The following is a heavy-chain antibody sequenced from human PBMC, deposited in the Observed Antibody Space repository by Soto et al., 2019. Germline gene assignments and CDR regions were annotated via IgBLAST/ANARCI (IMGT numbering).Heavy chain of an antibody. D-gene: IGHD3-10*01. Sequence: ASVKVSCKVSGYALTELSMHWVRQAPGKGLEWMGGFDPEDGETIYAQKFQGRVTMTEDTSTDTAYMELSSLRSEDTAVYYCATDPVTMVRGVTFDYWGQGTLVTVSS. CDR1: GYALTELS. J-gene: IGHJ4*02. CDR3: ATDPVTMVRGVTFDY. V-gene: IGHV1-24*01. CDR2: FDPEDGET.